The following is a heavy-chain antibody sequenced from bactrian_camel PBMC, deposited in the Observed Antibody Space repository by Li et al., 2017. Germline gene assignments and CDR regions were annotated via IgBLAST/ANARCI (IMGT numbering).Heavy chain of an antibody. CDR3: LVGFDY. CDR1: GYTFNT. Sequence: HVQLVESGGGSALAGGSVRLSCAASGYTFNTYSWFRQAPGQEREGVASIGSDGVTLYRDSVKGRFTISRDNSRSTVILELTSLTIEDTAMYYCLVGFDYWGQGTQVTVS. J-gene: IGHJ4*01. CDR2: IGSDGVT. V-gene: IGHV3S61*01. D-gene: IGHD2*01.